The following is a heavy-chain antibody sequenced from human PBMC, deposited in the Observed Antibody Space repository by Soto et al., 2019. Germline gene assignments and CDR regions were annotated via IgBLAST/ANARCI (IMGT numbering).Heavy chain of an antibody. CDR3: ARQASRSSSWYGEYYYYGMDV. Sequence: HGEYLKISCKGSGYSFTSYWISWVRQMPGKGLEWMGRIDPSDSYTNYSPSFQAHVTISADKSISTAYLQWSSLKAPDTAMYYCARQASRSSSWYGEYYYYGMDVWGQGTSVTVSS. CDR1: GYSFTSYW. V-gene: IGHV5-10-1*01. J-gene: IGHJ6*02. D-gene: IGHD6-13*01. CDR2: IDPSDSYT.